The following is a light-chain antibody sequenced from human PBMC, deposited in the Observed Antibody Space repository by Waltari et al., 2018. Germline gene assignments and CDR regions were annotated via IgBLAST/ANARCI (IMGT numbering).Light chain of an antibody. CDR1: QSVSKY. CDR3: QKYGTLPAT. CDR2: DAS. Sequence: EIVLTQSPGTLSLSPGERATLSCRASQSVSKYLAWCQQKPGQAPRLLIYDASTRATGIPDRFSGSGWGTDFSLTISRLEPEDFAVYYCQKYGTLPATFGQGTKVQ. J-gene: IGKJ1*01. V-gene: IGKV3-20*01.